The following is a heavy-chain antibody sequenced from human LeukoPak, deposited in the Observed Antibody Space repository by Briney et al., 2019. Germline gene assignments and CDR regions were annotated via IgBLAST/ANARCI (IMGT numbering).Heavy chain of an antibody. CDR3: ARAGPRAYSGCDL. CDR1: GGSISGSF. J-gene: IGHJ3*01. D-gene: IGHD5-12*01. CDR2: IYKNGDT. V-gene: IGHV4-59*01. Sequence: NTSETLSLTCTVSGGSISGSFWSWIRQPPGKGLEWIGYIYKNGDTKYSPSLRSRVTMSQDTSKNQLSLRLTSVTVEDAAVYYCARAGPRAYSGCDLWGQGAMVTVSS.